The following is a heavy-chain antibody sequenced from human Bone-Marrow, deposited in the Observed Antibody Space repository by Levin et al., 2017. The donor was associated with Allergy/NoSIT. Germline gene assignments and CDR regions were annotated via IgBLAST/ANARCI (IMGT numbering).Heavy chain of an antibody. D-gene: IGHD1-26*01. CDR3: ARDGRSGGSQSFYYGMDV. CDR1: GFDVSTNY. V-gene: IGHV3-53*01. Sequence: HPGGSLRLSCEASGFDVSTNYISWVRQAPGRGLEWVSFIESDGGTSYADSVKGRFTISRDKSKNMVYLQMSRLTVEDTAVYYCARDGRSGGSQSFYYGMDVWGQGTTVTVS. CDR2: IESDGGT. J-gene: IGHJ6*02.